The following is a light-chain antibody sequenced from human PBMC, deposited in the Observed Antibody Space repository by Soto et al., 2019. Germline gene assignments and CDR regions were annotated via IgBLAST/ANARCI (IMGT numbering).Light chain of an antibody. Sequence: QSVLTQPPSSYGTPGQRVTISCSGSSSHIGSNTVNWYQQLPGTAPKLLIYSNNQRPSGVPDRVSGSKSGTSASLAISGLQSEDEADYYCAAWDDSLNGRYVFGTGTKVTVL. CDR2: SNN. CDR1: SSHIGSNT. J-gene: IGLJ1*01. V-gene: IGLV1-44*01. CDR3: AAWDDSLNGRYV.